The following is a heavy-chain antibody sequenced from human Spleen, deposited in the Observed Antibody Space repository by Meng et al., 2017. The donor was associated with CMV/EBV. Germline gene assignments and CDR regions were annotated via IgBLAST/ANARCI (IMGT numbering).Heavy chain of an antibody. CDR3: ARMEPAAISFVY. J-gene: IGHJ4*02. V-gene: IGHV4-34*01. CDR1: GGSFSGYY. D-gene: IGHD2-2*02. Sequence: SETLSLTCAVYGGSFSGYYWSWIRQPPGKGLEWIGSIYYSGSTYYNPSLKSRVTISVDTSKNQFSLKLSSVTAADTAVYYCARMEPAAISFVYWGQGTLVTVSS. CDR2: IYYSGST.